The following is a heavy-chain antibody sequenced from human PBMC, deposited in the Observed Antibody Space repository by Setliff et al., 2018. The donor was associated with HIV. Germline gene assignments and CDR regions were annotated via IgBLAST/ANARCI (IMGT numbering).Heavy chain of an antibody. CDR2: IISFFGSA. J-gene: IGHJ3*02. V-gene: IGHV1-69*13. CDR3: ARRHFYDSSGQVWAFDI. D-gene: IGHD3-22*01. CDR1: GGTFSTSA. Sequence: GASVKVSCKASGGTFSTSAISWMRQAPGQGLEWMGGIISFFGSANYAQKFQGRLTITADASSSTAYMDLSSLTSEDTAVYYCARRHFYDSSGQVWAFDIWGQGTMVTVSS.